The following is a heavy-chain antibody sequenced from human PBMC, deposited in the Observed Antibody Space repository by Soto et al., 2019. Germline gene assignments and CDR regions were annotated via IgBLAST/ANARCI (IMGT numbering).Heavy chain of an antibody. CDR2: ISGGGDGT. J-gene: IGHJ5*02. D-gene: IGHD4-17*01. CDR3: ARGQDDYGDSDVWFDP. V-gene: IGHV3-23*01. CDR1: AFSFSSYG. Sequence: EEQLLESGGGLVQPGGSLRLSCAASAFSFSSYGMSWVRQAPGKGLEWFPVISGGGDGTYYADSVKGRFTISRDKSKNTLYLQMNSLRAEDTAVYYCARGQDDYGDSDVWFDPWGQGTLVSVSS.